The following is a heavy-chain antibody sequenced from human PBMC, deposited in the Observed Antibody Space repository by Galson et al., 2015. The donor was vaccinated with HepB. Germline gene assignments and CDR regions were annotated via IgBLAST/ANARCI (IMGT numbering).Heavy chain of an antibody. J-gene: IGHJ4*02. CDR3: ARDKEGIVVVPAALDY. Sequence: SVKVSCKASGYTFTSYGISWVRQAPGQGLEWMGWISAYNGNTNYAQKLQGRVTMTTDTSTSTAYMELRSLRSDDTAVYYCARDKEGIVVVPAALDYWGQGTLVTVSS. D-gene: IGHD2-2*01. V-gene: IGHV1-18*01. CDR1: GYTFTSYG. CDR2: ISAYNGNT.